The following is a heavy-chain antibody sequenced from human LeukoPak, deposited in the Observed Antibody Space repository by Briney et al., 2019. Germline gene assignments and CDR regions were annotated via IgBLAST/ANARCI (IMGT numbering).Heavy chain of an antibody. D-gene: IGHD3-3*01. Sequence: SETLSLTCTVSGGSISSYYWSWIRQPAGKGLEWIGRIYTSGSTNYNPSLKSRVTMSVDTSKNQFSLKLSSVTAADTAVYYCARGMYYDFWRGYYYYYYYMDVWGKGTTVTVSS. CDR3: ARGMYYDFWRGYYYYYYYMDV. CDR1: GGSISSYY. CDR2: IYTSGST. V-gene: IGHV4-4*07. J-gene: IGHJ6*03.